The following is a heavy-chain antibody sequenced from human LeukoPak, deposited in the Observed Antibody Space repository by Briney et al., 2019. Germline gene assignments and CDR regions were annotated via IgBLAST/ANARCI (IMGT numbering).Heavy chain of an antibody. J-gene: IGHJ6*02. D-gene: IGHD3-3*01. Sequence: GGTLRLSCAASGFTFSSYAMHWVRQAPGQGLEWVAVISYDGSNKSYADSVKGRFTISRDNSKNTLYLQMNSLRAEDTAVYYCAREGSPEGGLAIFGVVITDYYYGMDVWGQGTTVTVSS. CDR3: AREGSPEGGLAIFGVVITDYYYGMDV. CDR1: GFTFSSYA. V-gene: IGHV3-30-3*01. CDR2: ISYDGSNK.